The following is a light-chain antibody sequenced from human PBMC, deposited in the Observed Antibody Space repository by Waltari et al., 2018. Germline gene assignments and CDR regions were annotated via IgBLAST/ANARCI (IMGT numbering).Light chain of an antibody. V-gene: IGKV3-11*01. Sequence: EMVLTQSPATLSLSPGVGVTLSCRASQSVSNFLAWYQQKPGQAPRLLIYEASKRATGIPARFSGSGSGTDFTLTINSLEPEDFAVYYCQQRSNWPPLTFGGGTKVEIK. CDR2: EAS. CDR3: QQRSNWPPLT. J-gene: IGKJ4*01. CDR1: QSVSNF.